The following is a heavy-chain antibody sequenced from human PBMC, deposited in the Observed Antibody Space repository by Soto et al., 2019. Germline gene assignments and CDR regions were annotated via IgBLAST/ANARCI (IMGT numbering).Heavy chain of an antibody. CDR1: GFTFINYV. J-gene: IGHJ4*02. V-gene: IGHV3-23*01. CDR3: AFPGIAAAGQTVFDY. D-gene: IGHD6-13*01. CDR2: IRDNGGST. Sequence: GGSLRLSCAASGFTFINYVMSWVRQAPGKGLEWVSSIRDNGGSTDYADSVKGRFTISRDNSKSTLYLQMNSLRAEDTAIYYSAFPGIAAAGQTVFDYRGQGSLVIVSS.